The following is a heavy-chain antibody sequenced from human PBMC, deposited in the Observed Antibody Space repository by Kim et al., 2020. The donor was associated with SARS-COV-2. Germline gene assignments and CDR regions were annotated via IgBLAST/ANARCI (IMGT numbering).Heavy chain of an antibody. D-gene: IGHD3-9*01. CDR2: VNHSGSA. CDR1: GGSLSGSY. CDR3: ARGPSDIMIGYYKNYYYGMHV. J-gene: IGHJ6*02. Sequence: SETLSLTCGVSGGSLSGSYWVWIRQPPGKGLEWMGEVNHSGSANYNPSLKTRVTISVDTSKNHFSLKLSSVTAADTAVYYCARGPSDIMIGYYKNYYYGMHVWGQGTTVTVSS. V-gene: IGHV4-34*01.